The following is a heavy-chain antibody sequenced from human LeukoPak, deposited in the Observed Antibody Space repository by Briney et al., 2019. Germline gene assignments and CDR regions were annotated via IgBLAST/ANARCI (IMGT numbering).Heavy chain of an antibody. J-gene: IGHJ5*02. CDR1: GFIVNSYA. CDR2: IYSDGVT. Sequence: GGSLRLSCAASGFIVNSYAMSWVRQAPGKGLAWVSLIYSDGVTQYADSVKGRFTISRDNSKNTLYLQMNSLRDEDTAVYFCARDRAEGQTWVEFDPWGQGTLVTVSS. CDR3: ARDRAEGQTWVEFDP. V-gene: IGHV3-66*02.